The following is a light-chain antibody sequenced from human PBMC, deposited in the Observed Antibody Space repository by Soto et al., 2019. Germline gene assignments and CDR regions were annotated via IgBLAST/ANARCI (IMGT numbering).Light chain of an antibody. CDR2: GAS. V-gene: IGKV3-20*01. Sequence: ETLLTQSPATLSVSPVERVTLSCRASESVAGHLAWYQQKPGQAPRLLIYGASNRATGIPARFSGSGSGTDFTLTISRLEPEDFAVYYCQHYGSSPITFGQGTRLEIK. J-gene: IGKJ5*01. CDR1: ESVAGH. CDR3: QHYGSSPIT.